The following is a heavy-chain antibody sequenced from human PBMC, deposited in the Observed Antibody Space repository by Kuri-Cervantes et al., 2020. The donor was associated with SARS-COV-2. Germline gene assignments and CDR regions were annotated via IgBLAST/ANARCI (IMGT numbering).Heavy chain of an antibody. CDR3: ARSSAAAGHTAFDY. J-gene: IGHJ4*02. D-gene: IGHD6-13*01. CDR2: IYYSGST. Sequence: SETLSLTCTVSGGSISSYYWSWIRQPPGKGLEWIGYIYYSGSTNYNPSLKSRVTMSVDTSKNQFSLQLSSVTAADTAVYYCARSSAAAGHTAFDYWGQGTLVTVSS. V-gene: IGHV4-59*12. CDR1: GGSISSYY.